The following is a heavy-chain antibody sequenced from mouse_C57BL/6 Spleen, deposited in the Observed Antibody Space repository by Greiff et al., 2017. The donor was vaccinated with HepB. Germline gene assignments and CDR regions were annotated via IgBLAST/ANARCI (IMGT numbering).Heavy chain of an antibody. CDR1: GFTFSSYT. V-gene: IGHV5-9*01. CDR3: ARQRTGTAFDY. J-gene: IGHJ2*01. Sequence: EVQGVQSGGGLVKPGGSLKLSWAASGFTFSSYTMSWVRQTPEKRLEWVATISGGGGNTYYPDSVKGRFTISRDNAKNPLNLQLSSLRSEDTALYYAARQRTGTAFDYWGQGTTLTVSS. CDR2: ISGGGGNT. D-gene: IGHD4-1*01.